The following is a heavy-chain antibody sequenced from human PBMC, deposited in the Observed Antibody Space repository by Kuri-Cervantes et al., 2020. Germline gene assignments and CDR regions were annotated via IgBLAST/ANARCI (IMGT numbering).Heavy chain of an antibody. J-gene: IGHJ5*02. CDR3: ATEPRGWNWFDH. CDR2: INIDGSKT. Sequence: GESLKISCAASGFTFSYSWLHWVRPAPGKGLVWVSRINIDGSKTSYPDFVKGRFTISRDNAKNTLFLQMNSLRAEDNAVYYCATEPRGWNWFDHWGQGTLVTVSS. D-gene: IGHD1-26*01. V-gene: IGHV3-74*01. CDR1: GFTFSYSW.